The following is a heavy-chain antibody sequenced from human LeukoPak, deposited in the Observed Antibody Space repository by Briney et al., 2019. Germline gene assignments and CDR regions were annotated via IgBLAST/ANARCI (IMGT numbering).Heavy chain of an antibody. CDR1: GFTFSDYY. J-gene: IGHJ4*02. V-gene: IGHV3-11*06. Sequence: GGSLRLSCAASGFTFSDYYMSWICQAPGKGLEWVSYISSRTSDTNYVDSVKGRFTISRDNAKNSLYLQMNSLRAEDTAVYYCTRVGSSGSVDYWGQGTLVTVSS. CDR2: ISSRTSDT. D-gene: IGHD1-1*01. CDR3: TRVGSSGSVDY.